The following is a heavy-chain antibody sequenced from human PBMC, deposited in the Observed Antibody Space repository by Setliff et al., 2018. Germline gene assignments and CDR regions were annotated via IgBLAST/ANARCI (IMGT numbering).Heavy chain of an antibody. CDR2: ICWDDVK. Sequence: GPTLVNPTQTLPLTCSFSGFSLRSSGMAVGWIRQPPGKALEWLALICWDDVKRYSPFLKNRLTITQDTSKNQVVLTLTNMDPVDTATYYCAHRGGYGADSLYYFDVWGQGTLVTVSS. J-gene: IGHJ4*01. CDR3: AHRGGYGADSLYYFDV. CDR1: GFSLRSSGMA. D-gene: IGHD3-10*01. V-gene: IGHV2-5*02.